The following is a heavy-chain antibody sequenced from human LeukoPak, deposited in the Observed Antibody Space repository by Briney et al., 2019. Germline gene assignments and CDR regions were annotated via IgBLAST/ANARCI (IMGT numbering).Heavy chain of an antibody. V-gene: IGHV3-23*01. Sequence: GGSLRLSCAASGFTFSSYAMTWVRQAPGKGLEWVSVISGNDASTYYADSVKGRFTISRDNSNNTLYLQMISLRAEDTAVYYCAKGLYFGELLGPCDFWGQGTLVTVSS. CDR1: GFTFSSYA. J-gene: IGHJ4*02. CDR2: ISGNDAST. CDR3: AKGLYFGELLGPCDF. D-gene: IGHD3-10*01.